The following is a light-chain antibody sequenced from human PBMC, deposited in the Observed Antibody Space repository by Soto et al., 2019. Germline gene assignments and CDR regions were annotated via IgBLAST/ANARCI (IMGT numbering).Light chain of an antibody. Sequence: DIQLTQSPSFMSASVGDRVTITCRASQGISTFLAWYQQHPGTAPKRLIYDASNLQSGVPSRFRGSGSGTEFTLTISSLQPEDFATYYCQQSYSSPPTFGQGIKVDIK. CDR1: QGISTF. CDR3: QQSYSSPPT. V-gene: IGKV1-9*01. J-gene: IGKJ1*01. CDR2: DAS.